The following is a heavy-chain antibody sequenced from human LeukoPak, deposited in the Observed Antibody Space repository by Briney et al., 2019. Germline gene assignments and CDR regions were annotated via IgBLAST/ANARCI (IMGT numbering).Heavy chain of an antibody. V-gene: IGHV3-7*04. Sequence: GGSLRLSCAASGFTFSSHWMSWVRQAPGNGMDWVANIKQDGSEKYYVDSVKGRFTISRDNAKNSLYLQMNSLRAEDTAVYYCARDFRGAYSKGDYWGQGTLVTVSS. J-gene: IGHJ4*02. CDR3: ARDFRGAYSKGDY. CDR2: IKQDGSEK. D-gene: IGHD4-11*01. CDR1: GFTFSSHW.